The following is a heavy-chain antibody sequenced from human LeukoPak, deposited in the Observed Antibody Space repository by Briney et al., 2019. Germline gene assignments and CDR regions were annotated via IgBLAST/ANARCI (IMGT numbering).Heavy chain of an antibody. CDR1: GFTFNNYW. CDR2: ISSSSYI. V-gene: IGHV3-69-1*01. CDR3: ARGLNWNYGWFDP. D-gene: IGHD1-7*01. Sequence: GGSLRLSCAASGFTFNNYWMHWVRQAPGKGLVWVSCISSSSYIYYADSVKGRFTISRDNAKNSLYLQKNSLRAEDTAVYYCARGLNWNYGWFDPWGQGTLVTVSS. J-gene: IGHJ5*02.